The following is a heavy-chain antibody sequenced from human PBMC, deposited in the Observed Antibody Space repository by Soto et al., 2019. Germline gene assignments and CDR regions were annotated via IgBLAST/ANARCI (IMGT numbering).Heavy chain of an antibody. V-gene: IGHV3-43*01. J-gene: IGHJ4*02. CDR2: ISWDGGST. CDR1: GFTFDDYT. D-gene: IGHD3-10*01. CDR3: AKGPYRSYGSYYFDY. Sequence: PGGSLRLSCAASGFTFDDYTMHWVRQAPGKGLEWVSLISWDGGSTYYADSVKGRFTISRDNSKNSLYLQMNSLRTEDTALYYCAKGPYRSYGSYYFDYWGQGTLVTVSS.